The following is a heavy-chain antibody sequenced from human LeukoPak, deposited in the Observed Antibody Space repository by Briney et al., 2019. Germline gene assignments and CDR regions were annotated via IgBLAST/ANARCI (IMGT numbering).Heavy chain of an antibody. CDR1: GFTFSSYS. Sequence: PGGSLRLSCAASGFTFSSYSMNWVRQAPGKGLEWVSYISSSSSTIYYADSVKGRLTISRDNAKNSLYLQMNSLRAEDTAVYYCARDWAGGPHDYWGQGTLVTVSS. CDR2: ISSSSSTI. J-gene: IGHJ4*02. CDR3: ARDWAGGPHDY. D-gene: IGHD3-10*01. V-gene: IGHV3-48*04.